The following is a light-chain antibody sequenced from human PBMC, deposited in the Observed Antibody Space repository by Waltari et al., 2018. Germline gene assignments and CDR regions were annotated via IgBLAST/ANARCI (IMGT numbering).Light chain of an antibody. CDR1: TLPKQY. CDR3: QSADSSGTPVI. Sequence: SFELTQPPSVSVSPGQTASITCSGNTLPKQYAYWYQQKPGQAPVLIMYKESERPSGIPERFSGSSSGTTVTLTISGVQAEDEADYYCQSADSSGTPVIFGGGTKLTVL. J-gene: IGLJ2*01. CDR2: KES. V-gene: IGLV3-25*03.